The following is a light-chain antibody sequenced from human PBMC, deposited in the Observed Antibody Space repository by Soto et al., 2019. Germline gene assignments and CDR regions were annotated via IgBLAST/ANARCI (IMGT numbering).Light chain of an antibody. J-gene: IGLJ2*01. Sequence: QSALTQPASVSGSPGQSITISCTGTSSDIGGYNYVSWPQQHPGKAPQLMIFDVSDRPSGVSNRFSGSKSGNTASLTISRLQAEDEADYYCSSYTSRTTLVFGGGTKVTVL. CDR1: SSDIGGYNY. V-gene: IGLV2-14*03. CDR2: DVS. CDR3: SSYTSRTTLV.